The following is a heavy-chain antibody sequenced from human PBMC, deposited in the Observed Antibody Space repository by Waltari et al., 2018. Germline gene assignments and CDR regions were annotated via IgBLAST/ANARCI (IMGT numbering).Heavy chain of an antibody. V-gene: IGHV4-61*09. D-gene: IGHD4-17*01. CDR2: IYTSGST. J-gene: IGHJ5*02. CDR3: ARDVSTVSNWFDP. Sequence: QVQLQESGPGLVKPSQTLSLTCTVSGGSISSGSYYWSWTRQPAGKGLEWIGYIYTSGSTNYNPALKSRVTISVDTSKNQFSLKLSSVTAADTAVYYCARDVSTVSNWFDPWGQGTLVTVSS. CDR1: GGSISSGSYY.